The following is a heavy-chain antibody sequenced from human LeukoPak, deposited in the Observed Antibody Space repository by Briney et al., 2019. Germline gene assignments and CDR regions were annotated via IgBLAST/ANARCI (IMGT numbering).Heavy chain of an antibody. CDR2: IYYSGST. CDR3: ARTPYYYDSSGYYYSSYYYYYMDV. V-gene: IGHV4-59*11. CDR1: GGSISSHY. D-gene: IGHD3-22*01. J-gene: IGHJ6*03. Sequence: SETLSLTRTVSGGSISSHYWSWIRQPPGKGLEWIGYIYYSGSTNYNPSLKSRVTISVDTSKNQFSLKLSSVTAADTAVYYCARTPYYYDSSGYYYSSYYYYYMDVWGKGTTVTVSS.